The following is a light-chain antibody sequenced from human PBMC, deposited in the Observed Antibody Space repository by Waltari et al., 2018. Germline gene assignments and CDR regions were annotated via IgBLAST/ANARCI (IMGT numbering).Light chain of an antibody. J-gene: IGLJ1*01. CDR2: DVS. V-gene: IGLV2-14*01. CDR3: TTHTSSSTYV. CDR1: SSDVGDNNY. Sequence: QSALTQPASVSGSPGQSITISCTGTSSDVGDNNYGAWYQQFPGKAPQLIIYDVSNRPSGVSNRFSGSKSGNTASLTISGLQAEDEADYSCTTHTSSSTYVFGTGTKVSVL.